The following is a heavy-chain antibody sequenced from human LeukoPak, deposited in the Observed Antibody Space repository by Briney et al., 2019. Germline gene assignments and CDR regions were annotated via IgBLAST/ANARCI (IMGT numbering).Heavy chain of an antibody. J-gene: IGHJ3*02. Sequence: ASVKVSCKASGYTFTGHFMHWVRQAPGQGLEWMGWISPNSGDTNYAQKFQGRVTMARDTSISTAYMELSRLRSDDTAVYYCARSYYYDTTGYTHDDAFDIWGQGTMVTVSS. CDR3: ARSYYYDTTGYTHDDAFDI. V-gene: IGHV1-2*02. CDR1: GYTFTGHF. CDR2: ISPNSGDT. D-gene: IGHD3-22*01.